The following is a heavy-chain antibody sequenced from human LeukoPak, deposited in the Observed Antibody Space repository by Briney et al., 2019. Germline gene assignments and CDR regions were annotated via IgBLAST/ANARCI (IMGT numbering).Heavy chain of an antibody. V-gene: IGHV1-2*02. D-gene: IGHD1-1*01. Sequence: GASVKVSCKASGYTFTCYFIHWVRQAPGQGLEWMGWINPNSGVTKYAQKFQGRVTMTRDTSISTAYMELSRLRSDDTAVYYCARDRDWNLDYWGQGTLVTVSS. CDR3: ARDRDWNLDY. J-gene: IGHJ4*02. CDR1: GYTFTCYF. CDR2: INPNSGVT.